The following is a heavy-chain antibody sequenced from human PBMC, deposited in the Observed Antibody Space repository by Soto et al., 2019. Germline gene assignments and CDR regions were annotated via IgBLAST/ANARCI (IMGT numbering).Heavy chain of an antibody. V-gene: IGHV1-69*13. J-gene: IGHJ6*02. CDR3: AGGLLQSGYYYYGMDV. Sequence: SVKVSCKASGGTFSSYAISWVRQAPGQGLEWMGGIIPIFGTANYAQKFQGRVTITADESTSTAYMELSSLRSEDTAVYYCAGGLLQSGYYYYGMDVWGQGTTVTVSS. CDR2: IIPIFGTA. D-gene: IGHD1-26*01. CDR1: GGTFSSYA.